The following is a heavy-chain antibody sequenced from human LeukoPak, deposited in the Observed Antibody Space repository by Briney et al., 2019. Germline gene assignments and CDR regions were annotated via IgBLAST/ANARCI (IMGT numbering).Heavy chain of an antibody. D-gene: IGHD7-27*01. Sequence: GGSLRLSCAASGFTFSSYSMNWVRQAPGKGLEWVSSISSSSSYIYYADSVKGRFTISRDNAKNSLYLQMNSLRAEDTAVYYCARGRPGMGIVIDYWGQGTLVTVSS. V-gene: IGHV3-21*01. CDR1: GFTFSSYS. CDR2: ISSSSSYI. J-gene: IGHJ4*02. CDR3: ARGRPGMGIVIDY.